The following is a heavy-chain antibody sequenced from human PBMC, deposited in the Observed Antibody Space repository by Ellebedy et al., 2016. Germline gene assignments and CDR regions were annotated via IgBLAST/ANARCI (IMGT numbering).Heavy chain of an antibody. CDR2: FYHSGRT. Sequence: SETLSLTCTVSGYSINSGYSWGWIRQPPEKGLEWIGNFYHSGRTYYNPSLKSRITISGDPSKNQFSLQLRSVTSADTALYYCARGRRSHDQFAPFDFWGQGILVIVST. CDR1: GYSINSGYS. V-gene: IGHV4-38-2*02. CDR3: ARGRRSHDQFAPFDF. D-gene: IGHD2-15*01. J-gene: IGHJ4*02.